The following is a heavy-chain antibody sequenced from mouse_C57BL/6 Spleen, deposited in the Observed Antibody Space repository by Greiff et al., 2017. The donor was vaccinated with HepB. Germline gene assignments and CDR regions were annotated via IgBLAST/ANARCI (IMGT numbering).Heavy chain of an antibody. Sequence: EVPLPPSGPELVKPGASVKISCKASGYTFTDYYMNWVKPSHGKSLSWIGEINPNNGGTSYNQKFKGKATLTVDKSSSTAYMELRSLTSEDSAVYYCAGGYYPFDYWGQGTTLTVSS. J-gene: IGHJ2*01. CDR3: AGGYYPFDY. D-gene: IGHD2-3*01. V-gene: IGHV1-26*01. CDR1: GYTFTDYY. CDR2: INPNNGGT.